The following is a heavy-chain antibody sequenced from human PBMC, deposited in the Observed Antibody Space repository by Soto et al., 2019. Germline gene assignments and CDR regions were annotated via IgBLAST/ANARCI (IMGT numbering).Heavy chain of an antibody. V-gene: IGHV3-30*18. J-gene: IGHJ4*02. Sequence: QVQLVESGGGVVQPGRSLRRSCAASGFSLSNYGMHWVRQAPGKGLEWVAVISYHGRDEYYADSVKGRFTISRDTSKNTLYLQMNTLRPEDTAVYYCVKDHLMNTVTTGAYWGLGTLVTVSS. CDR2: ISYHGRDE. D-gene: IGHD4-17*01. CDR1: GFSLSNYG. CDR3: VKDHLMNTVTTGAY.